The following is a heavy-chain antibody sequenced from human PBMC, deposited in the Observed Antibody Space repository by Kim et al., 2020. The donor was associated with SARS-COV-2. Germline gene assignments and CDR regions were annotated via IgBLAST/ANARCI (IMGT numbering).Heavy chain of an antibody. J-gene: IGHJ4*02. CDR1: GGSISSSSYY. V-gene: IGHV4-39*01. CDR2: IYYSGST. D-gene: IGHD2-15*01. Sequence: SETLSLTCTVSGGSISSSSYYWGWIRQPPGKGLEWIGSIYYSGSTYYNPSLKSRVTISVDTSKNQFSLKLSSVTAADTAVYYCARLGPRYCSGGSCKGGDYWGQGTLVTVSS. CDR3: ARLGPRYCSGGSCKGGDY.